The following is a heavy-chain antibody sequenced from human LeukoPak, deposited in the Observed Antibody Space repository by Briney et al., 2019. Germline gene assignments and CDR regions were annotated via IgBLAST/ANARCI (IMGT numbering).Heavy chain of an antibody. Sequence: QSGGSLRLSCAASGFTFSTYAMSWVRQAPGKGLEWVSGISGSGGSSSTYYADSVKGRLTISRDNSKNTLYLQMNSLRAEDTAVYYCAKDRCNDILTGYCYFDYWGQGTLVTVSS. CDR1: GFTFSTYA. D-gene: IGHD3-9*01. CDR3: AKDRCNDILTGYCYFDY. CDR2: ISGSGGSSST. J-gene: IGHJ4*02. V-gene: IGHV3-23*01.